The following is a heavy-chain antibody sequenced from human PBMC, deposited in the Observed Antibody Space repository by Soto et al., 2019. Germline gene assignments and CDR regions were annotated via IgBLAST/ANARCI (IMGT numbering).Heavy chain of an antibody. J-gene: IGHJ4*02. Sequence: GGSLRLSCAASGFTFSSYAMHWVRQAPGKGLEYVSAISSNGGSTYYANSVKGRFTISRDNSKNTLYLQMGSLRAEDMAVYYCARRETLNYYDSSGYFDYWGQGTLVTVSS. CDR2: ISSNGGST. D-gene: IGHD3-22*01. CDR1: GFTFSSYA. CDR3: ARRETLNYYDSSGYFDY. V-gene: IGHV3-64*01.